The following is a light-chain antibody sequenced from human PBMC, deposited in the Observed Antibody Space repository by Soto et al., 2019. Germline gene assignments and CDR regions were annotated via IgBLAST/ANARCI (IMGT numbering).Light chain of an antibody. CDR3: QQYGSSPLT. Sequence: EVVLTQTPGTLSLSPGERATLSCRASQSVGSTYLAWYQQKNGQAPRLLIHGASSRATDVPDRFSGSGSGTDFALTISRLEPEDFAVYYCQQYGSSPLTFGGGTKVDI. CDR2: GAS. V-gene: IGKV3-20*01. J-gene: IGKJ4*01. CDR1: QSVGSTY.